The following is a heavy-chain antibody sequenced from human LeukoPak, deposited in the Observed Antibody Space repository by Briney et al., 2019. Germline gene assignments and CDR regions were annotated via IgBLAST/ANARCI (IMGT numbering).Heavy chain of an antibody. CDR3: ARARGSYSFDY. CDR2: ISSSSSTM. Sequence: PGGSLGLSCAASGFTVSSNYMSWVRQAPGKGLEWVSHISSSSSTMYYADSVKGRFTISRDNAKNSLYLQMNSLRVEDTAVYYCARARGSYSFDYWGQGTLVTVSS. J-gene: IGHJ4*02. D-gene: IGHD1-26*01. CDR1: GFTVSSNY. V-gene: IGHV3-11*01.